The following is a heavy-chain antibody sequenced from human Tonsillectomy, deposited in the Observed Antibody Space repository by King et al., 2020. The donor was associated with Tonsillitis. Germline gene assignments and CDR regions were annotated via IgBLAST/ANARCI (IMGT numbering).Heavy chain of an antibody. J-gene: IGHJ4*02. Sequence: QLQESGPGLVKPSETLSLTCTVSGGSISDYFWSWIRQPPGKGLEWIGYIFYSGGTNYNPSLKSRVTISIDMSKNQFSLMLSSVTAADTAVYYCARLRSGEYFDYWGQGTLVTVSS. V-gene: IGHV4-59*08. CDR3: ARLRSGEYFDY. D-gene: IGHD3-10*01. CDR2: IFYSGGT. CDR1: GGSISDYF.